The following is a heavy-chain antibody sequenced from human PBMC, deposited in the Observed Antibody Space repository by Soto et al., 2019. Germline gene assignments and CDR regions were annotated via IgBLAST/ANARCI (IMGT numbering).Heavy chain of an antibody. V-gene: IGHV2-5*02. D-gene: IGHD3-9*01. Sequence: QITLTESGPTLVKPTQTLTLTGTFSGISLTNSAVGVSWIRQPPGKALEWLAVIYWDDAKHFSPSQKSSLTITKDTSTPQVVLTLTNMDSVDTATYFCAQMDFDLYGMDVWGPGTTVIVSS. J-gene: IGHJ6*02. CDR3: AQMDFDLYGMDV. CDR2: IYWDDAK. CDR1: GISLTNSAVG.